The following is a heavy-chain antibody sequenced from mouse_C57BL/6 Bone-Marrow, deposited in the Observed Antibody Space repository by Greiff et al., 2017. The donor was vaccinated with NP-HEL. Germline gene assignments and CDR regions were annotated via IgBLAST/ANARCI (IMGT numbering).Heavy chain of an antibody. Sequence: QVQLQQSGAELVKPGASVKLSCKASGYTFTEYTIHWVKQRSGQGLGWIGWFYPGSGSLKYNEKFKDKATLTADKSSSTVYMELSRLTSEDSAVYFCARHEIYYYGSSSYFDYWGQGTTLTVSS. CDR2: FYPGSGSL. CDR3: ARHEIYYYGSSSYFDY. V-gene: IGHV1-62-2*01. CDR1: GYTFTEYT. J-gene: IGHJ2*01. D-gene: IGHD1-1*01.